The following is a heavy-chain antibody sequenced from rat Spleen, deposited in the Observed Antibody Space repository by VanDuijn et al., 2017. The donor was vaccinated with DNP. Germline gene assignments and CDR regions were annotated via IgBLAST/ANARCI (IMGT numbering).Heavy chain of an antibody. V-gene: IGHV5-31*01. J-gene: IGHJ3*01. D-gene: IGHD1-4*01. CDR1: GFIFSNYW. CDR2: ITNSGDST. CDR3: ASLLPPFAY. Sequence: EVQLVESGGGPVQPGRSLKISCLASGFIFSNYWMTWIRQAPGKGLEWVASITNSGDSTYYSDSVKGRFSLSRDNAKSTLYLQMNSLKSEDTATYYCASLLPPFAYWGQGTLVTVSS.